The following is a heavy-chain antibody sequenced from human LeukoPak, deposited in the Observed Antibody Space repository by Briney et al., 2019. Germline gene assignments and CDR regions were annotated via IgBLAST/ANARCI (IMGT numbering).Heavy chain of an antibody. CDR3: AKDKTPGYSSSWSAFDI. D-gene: IGHD6-13*01. CDR2: ISWNSGSI. J-gene: IGHJ3*02. V-gene: IGHV3-9*01. Sequence: PGGSLRLSCAASGFTFDDYAMHWVRQAPGKGLEWVSGISWNSGSIGYADSVKGRFTISRDNAKNSLYLQMNSLRAEDTALYYCAKDKTPGYSSSWSAFDIWDQGTMVTVSS. CDR1: GFTFDDYA.